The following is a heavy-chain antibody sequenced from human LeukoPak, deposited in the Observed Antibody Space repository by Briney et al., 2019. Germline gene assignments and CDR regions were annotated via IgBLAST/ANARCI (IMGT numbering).Heavy chain of an antibody. CDR1: GYSFTNYW. CDR3: ARLGTYWSNYYFEI. V-gene: IGHV5-51*01. Sequence: GESLNISCKGSGYSFTNYWIGWVRQLPGKGLECMGIIYPGDSDTRYSPSFQGQVTISADKSINTAYLQWSSLKASDTAMYYCARLGTYWSNYYFEIWGQGTLVTVSS. CDR2: IYPGDSDT. D-gene: IGHD3-10*01. J-gene: IGHJ4*02.